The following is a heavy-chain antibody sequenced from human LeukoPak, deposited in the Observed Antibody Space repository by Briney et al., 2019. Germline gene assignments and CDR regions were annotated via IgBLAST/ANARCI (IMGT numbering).Heavy chain of an antibody. D-gene: IGHD6-13*01. CDR3: ARDRVGQQLVGRNYYYYYMDV. CDR1: GGSISSYY. J-gene: IGHJ6*03. CDR2: IYYSGST. Sequence: SETLSLTCTVSGGSISSYYWSWIRQPPGKGLEWMGYIYYSGSTNYNPSLKSRVTISVDTSKNQFSLKLSSATAADTAVYYCARDRVGQQLVGRNYYYYYMDVWGKGTAVTISS. V-gene: IGHV4-59*01.